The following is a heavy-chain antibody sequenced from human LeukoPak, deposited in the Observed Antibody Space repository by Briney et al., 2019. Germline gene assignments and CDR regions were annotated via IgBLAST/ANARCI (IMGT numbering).Heavy chain of an antibody. CDR3: ARHRGSGSYYINNWFDP. Sequence: SEALSLTCTVSGGSISSGSYYWSWIRPPAGKGLEWIGSIYYSGSTYYNPSLKSRVTISVDTSKNQVSLKLSSVTAADTAVYYCARHRGSGSYYINNWFDPWGQGTLVTVSS. CDR1: GGSISSGSYY. D-gene: IGHD3-10*01. CDR2: IYYSGST. J-gene: IGHJ5*02. V-gene: IGHV4-39*01.